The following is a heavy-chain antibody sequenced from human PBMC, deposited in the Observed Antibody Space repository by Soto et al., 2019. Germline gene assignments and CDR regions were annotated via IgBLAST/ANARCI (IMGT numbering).Heavy chain of an antibody. D-gene: IGHD3-22*01. Sequence: EVQLLESGGGLVQPGGSLRLSCAASGFTFSSYAMNWVRQAPGKGLEWVSAISGSGGGTYYADSVKGRITISRDNSKNTLYLQVSSPGAEDTAVYYCAKGAYYDSFYYYGMDVWGQGTTVTVSS. CDR3: AKGAYYDSFYYYGMDV. CDR1: GFTFSSYA. CDR2: ISGSGGGT. V-gene: IGHV3-23*01. J-gene: IGHJ6*02.